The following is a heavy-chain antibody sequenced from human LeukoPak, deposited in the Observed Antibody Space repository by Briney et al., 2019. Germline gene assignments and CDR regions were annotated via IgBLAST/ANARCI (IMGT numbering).Heavy chain of an antibody. Sequence: GASVKVSCKASGYTFTSYYMHWVRQAPGQGLEWMGIINPRGGSTSYAQKFQGRVTMTRDTSTSTVYMERSSLRSEDTAVYYCARDASPSMVRGVMGDYWGQGTLVTVSS. J-gene: IGHJ4*02. CDR3: ARDASPSMVRGVMGDY. D-gene: IGHD3-10*01. CDR1: GYTFTSYY. CDR2: INPRGGST. V-gene: IGHV1-46*01.